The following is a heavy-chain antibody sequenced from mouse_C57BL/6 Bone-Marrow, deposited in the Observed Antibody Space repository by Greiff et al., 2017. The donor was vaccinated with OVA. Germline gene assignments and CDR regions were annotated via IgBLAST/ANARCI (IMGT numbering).Heavy chain of an antibody. V-gene: IGHV1-72*01. CDR1: GYTFTSYW. Sequence: VQLQQPGAELVKPGASVKLSCKASGYTFTSYWMHWVKQRPGQGLEWIGRIDPNSGGTKYNEKFKSKATLTVDKPSSTAYMQLSSLTSEDSAVYYLARSGVYYYGSWYADWGQGTLVTVSA. J-gene: IGHJ3*01. D-gene: IGHD1-1*01. CDR3: ARSGVYYYGSWYAD. CDR2: IDPNSGGT.